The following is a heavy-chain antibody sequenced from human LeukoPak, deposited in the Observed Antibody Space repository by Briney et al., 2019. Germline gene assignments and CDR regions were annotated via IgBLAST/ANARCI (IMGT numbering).Heavy chain of an antibody. V-gene: IGHV1-8*01. CDR3: ARDGAAMATHFDY. CDR1: GYTFTSYD. J-gene: IGHJ4*02. D-gene: IGHD5-18*01. Sequence: GASVKVSCKASGYTFTSYDINWVRQATGQGLEWMGWMNPNSGNTGYAQKFQGRVTMARNTSISTAYMELRSLRSDDTAVYYCARDGAAMATHFDYWGQGTLVTVSS. CDR2: MNPNSGNT.